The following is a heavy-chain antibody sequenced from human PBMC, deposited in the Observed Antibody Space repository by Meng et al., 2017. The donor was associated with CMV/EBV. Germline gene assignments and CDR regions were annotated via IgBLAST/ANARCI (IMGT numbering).Heavy chain of an antibody. CDR3: ARENGRGSGWFDP. CDR2: IIPILGIA. Sequence: SVKVSCKASGGTFSSDTISWVRQAPGQGLEWMGRIIPILGIANYAQKFQGRVTITADKSTSTAYMELSSLRSEDTAVYYCARENGRGSGWFDPWGQGTLVTVSS. J-gene: IGHJ5*02. D-gene: IGHD2-15*01. V-gene: IGHV1-69*04. CDR1: GGTFSSDT.